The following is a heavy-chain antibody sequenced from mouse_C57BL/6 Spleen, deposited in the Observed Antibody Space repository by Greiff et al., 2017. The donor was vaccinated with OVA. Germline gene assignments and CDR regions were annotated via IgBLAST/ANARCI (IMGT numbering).Heavy chain of an antibody. J-gene: IGHJ2*01. CDR2: INPNNGGT. CDR1: GYTFTDYY. D-gene: IGHD1-1*01. V-gene: IGHV1-26*01. Sequence: VQLQQSGPELVKPGASVKISCKASGYTFTDYYMNWVKQSHGKSLEWIGDINPNNGGTSYNQTFKGKATLTVDKSSSTAYMELRSLTSEDSAVYYCARVDYGSSHFDYWGQGTTLTVSS. CDR3: ARVDYGSSHFDY.